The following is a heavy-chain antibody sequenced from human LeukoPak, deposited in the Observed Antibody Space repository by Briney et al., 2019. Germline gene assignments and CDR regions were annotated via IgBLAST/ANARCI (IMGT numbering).Heavy chain of an antibody. J-gene: IGHJ4*02. CDR1: GYSFTCYW. V-gene: IGHV5-51*01. CDR3: ARQDGNSKYYFDY. Sequence: GASLKISCKGSGYSFTCYWIGWVRQMPGKGLEWMGIIYPGDSDTRYRPSFQGQVTISVDKSISTAYLQWSSLKASDTAMYYCARQDGNSKYYFDYWGQGTLVTVSS. D-gene: IGHD1-1*01. CDR2: IYPGDSDT.